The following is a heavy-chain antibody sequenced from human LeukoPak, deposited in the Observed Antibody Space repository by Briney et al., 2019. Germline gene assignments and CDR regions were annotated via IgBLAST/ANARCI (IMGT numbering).Heavy chain of an antibody. CDR2: IYPGDSDT. CDR1: GYSFTSYW. CDR3: ARHVSYPQGGMDV. V-gene: IGHV5-51*01. D-gene: IGHD1-26*01. J-gene: IGHJ6*02. Sequence: GGSLKISCKGSGYSFTSYWIGWVRQMPGKGLEWMGIIYPGDSDTRYSPSFQGQVTISAEKSISTAYLQWSSLKASDTAMYYCARHVSYPQGGMDVWGQGTTVTVSS.